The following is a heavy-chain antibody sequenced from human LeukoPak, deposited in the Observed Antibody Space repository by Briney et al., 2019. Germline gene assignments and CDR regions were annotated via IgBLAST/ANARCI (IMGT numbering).Heavy chain of an antibody. CDR3: ARADCFSSTCYLRSSWFDP. D-gene: IGHD2-2*01. Sequence: GGSLRLSCAASGFSLSSYDMNWVRQAPGKGLEWVSSISTTSTYIYYRYSVKGRFTISRDNARTSLYLQMNGLRAEDTAVYYCARADCFSSTCYLRSSWFDPWGQGTLVTVSS. J-gene: IGHJ5*02. V-gene: IGHV3-21*01. CDR1: GFSLSSYD. CDR2: ISTTSTYI.